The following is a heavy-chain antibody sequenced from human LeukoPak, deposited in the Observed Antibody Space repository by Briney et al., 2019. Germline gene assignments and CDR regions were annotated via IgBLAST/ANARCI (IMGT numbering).Heavy chain of an antibody. CDR2: IYSGGST. D-gene: IGHD3-22*01. CDR1: GFTVSSNY. V-gene: IGHV3-53*01. J-gene: IGHJ4*02. CDR3: ASRSYYYDSSLLWG. Sequence: PGGSLRLSCAASGFTVSSNYMSWVRQAPGKGLEWVSVIYSGGSTYYADSVKGRFTISRDNSKNTLYLQMNSLRAEDTAVYYCASRSYYYDSSLLWGWGQGTLVTVSS.